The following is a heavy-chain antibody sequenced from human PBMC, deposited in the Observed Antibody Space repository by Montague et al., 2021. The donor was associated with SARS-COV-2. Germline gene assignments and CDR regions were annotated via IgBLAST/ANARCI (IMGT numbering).Heavy chain of an antibody. CDR2: IKPDGSDQ. D-gene: IGHD7-27*01. Sequence: SLRLSCAASGFSFSTFWMTWVRQAPGKGLEWVASIKPDGSDQYYVESVKGRFTLSRDNARNSLYLQLNNLRAEDTAVYYCARDPNWGAHWGQGNLVTVSS. J-gene: IGHJ4*01. CDR3: ARDPNWGAH. CDR1: GFSFSTFW. V-gene: IGHV3-7*05.